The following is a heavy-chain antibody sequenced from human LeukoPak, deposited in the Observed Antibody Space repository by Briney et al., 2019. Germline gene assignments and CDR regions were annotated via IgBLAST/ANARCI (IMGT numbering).Heavy chain of an antibody. CDR2: INPNSGGT. CDR3: TREARVGNWFDP. D-gene: IGHD2-2*01. V-gene: IGHV1-2*02. J-gene: IGHJ5*02. CDR1: GFTFTVYY. Sequence: GASVKVSCKASGFTFTVYYMHWVRQAPGQGLEWMGWINPNSGGTNYAQKFQGRVTMTRDTSIRTVYMDLSRLRSDDTAVFYCTREARVGNWFDPWGQGTQDTVSS.